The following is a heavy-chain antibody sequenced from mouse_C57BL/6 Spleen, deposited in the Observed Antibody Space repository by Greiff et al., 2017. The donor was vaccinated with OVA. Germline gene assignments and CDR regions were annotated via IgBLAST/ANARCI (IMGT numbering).Heavy chain of an antibody. D-gene: IGHD4-1*01. J-gene: IGHJ4*01. Sequence: VKLMESGPGLVQPSQSLSITCTVSGFSLTSYGVHWVRQSPGKGLEWLGVIWSGGSTDYNAAFISRLSISKDNSKSQVFFKMNSLQADDTAIYYCARKSLELGREAMDYWGQGTSVTVSS. CDR3: ARKSLELGREAMDY. CDR2: IWSGGST. V-gene: IGHV2-2*01. CDR1: GFSLTSYG.